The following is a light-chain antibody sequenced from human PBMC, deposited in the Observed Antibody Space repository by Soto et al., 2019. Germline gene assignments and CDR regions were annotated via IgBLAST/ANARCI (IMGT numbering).Light chain of an antibody. J-gene: IGLJ1*01. CDR1: SSDVGGYNY. V-gene: IGLV2-14*01. Sequence: QSVLTQPASVSGSPGQSIAISCTGTSSDVGGYNYVSWYQQHPGEAPKLMVYDVSNRPSGVSNRFSGSKSGNSASLTITGLQAEDEADYCQSYDSSLSGYVFGTGTKVTVL. CDR2: DVS. CDR3: QSYDSSLSGYV.